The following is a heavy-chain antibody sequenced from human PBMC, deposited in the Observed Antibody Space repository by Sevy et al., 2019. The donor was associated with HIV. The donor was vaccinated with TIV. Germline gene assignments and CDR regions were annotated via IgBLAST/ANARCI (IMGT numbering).Heavy chain of an antibody. CDR1: GYTFTGYY. Sequence: ASVKVSCKASGYTFTGYYMHWVRQAPGQGLEWMGWINPNSGSTNYAQKFQGRVTMTRDTSISTAYMELSRLRSDDTAVYYCARGSSGWYGGTRDFDYWGQGTLVTVSS. V-gene: IGHV1-2*02. J-gene: IGHJ4*02. D-gene: IGHD6-19*01. CDR3: ARGSSGWYGGTRDFDY. CDR2: INPNSGST.